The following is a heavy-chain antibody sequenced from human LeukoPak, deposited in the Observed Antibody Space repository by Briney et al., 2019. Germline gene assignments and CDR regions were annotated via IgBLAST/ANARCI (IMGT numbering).Heavy chain of an antibody. CDR1: GYTFTSYD. CDR3: ARSEILRYFDWLPNWFDP. Sequence: ASVKDSCKASGYTFTSYDINWVRQATGQGLEWMGWMNPNSGNTGYAQKFQGRVTMTRNTSISTAYMELSSLRSEDTAVYYCARSEILRYFDWLPNWFDPWGQGTLVTVSS. V-gene: IGHV1-8*01. J-gene: IGHJ5*02. CDR2: MNPNSGNT. D-gene: IGHD3-9*01.